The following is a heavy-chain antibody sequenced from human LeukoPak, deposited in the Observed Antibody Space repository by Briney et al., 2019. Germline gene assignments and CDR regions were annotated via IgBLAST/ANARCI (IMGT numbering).Heavy chain of an antibody. Sequence: GGSLRLSCAASGFTFSSYAMHWVRQAPGKGLEWVAVISYDGSNKYYADSVKGRFTISRDSSKNTLYLQMNSLRAEDTAVYYCARDRRWLQLGSKAYYFDYWGQGTLVTVSS. CDR1: GFTFSSYA. J-gene: IGHJ4*02. D-gene: IGHD5-12*01. CDR3: ARDRRWLQLGSKAYYFDY. V-gene: IGHV3-30-3*01. CDR2: ISYDGSNK.